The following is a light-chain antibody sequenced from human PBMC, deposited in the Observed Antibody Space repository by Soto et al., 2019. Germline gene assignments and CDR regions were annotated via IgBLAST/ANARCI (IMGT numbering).Light chain of an antibody. Sequence: DIVMTQSPDSLAVSLGERATINCKSSQSVLYSSNNKNYLAWYQQKPGQPPKLLIYWASTRESGVPDRFSGSGSGTDFTLTISSLQAEDVAIYYCQQYSGTPYTFDQGTKLEIK. J-gene: IGKJ2*01. CDR2: WAS. CDR3: QQYSGTPYT. V-gene: IGKV4-1*01. CDR1: QSVLYSSNNKNY.